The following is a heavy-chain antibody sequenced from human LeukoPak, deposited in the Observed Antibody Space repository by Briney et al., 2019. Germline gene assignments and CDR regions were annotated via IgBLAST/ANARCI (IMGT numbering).Heavy chain of an antibody. Sequence: ASETLSLTCIVSGFAISSGYYWGWIQQPPGKGLEWIGSIYHSGSTYYNPSLKSRVTISVDTSKNQFSLKLSSVTAADTAVYYCTRNPPATAEFYFDYWGQGTLVTVSS. D-gene: IGHD1-14*01. CDR2: IYHSGST. CDR1: GFAISSGYY. V-gene: IGHV4-38-2*02. J-gene: IGHJ4*02. CDR3: TRNPPATAEFYFDY.